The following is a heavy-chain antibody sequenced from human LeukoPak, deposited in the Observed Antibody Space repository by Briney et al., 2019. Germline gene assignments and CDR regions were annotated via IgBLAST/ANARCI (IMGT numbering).Heavy chain of an antibody. CDR2: ISSSSSYI. CDR1: GFTFSSYA. Sequence: GGSLRLSCAASGFTFSSYAMNWVRQAPGKGLEWVSSISSSSSYIYYAESLKGRFTISRDNAEKSLYLQINSLRAEDTAVYYCARSYDFWSAFDSWGQGTLVTVSS. CDR3: ARSYDFWSAFDS. J-gene: IGHJ4*02. D-gene: IGHD3-3*01. V-gene: IGHV3-21*01.